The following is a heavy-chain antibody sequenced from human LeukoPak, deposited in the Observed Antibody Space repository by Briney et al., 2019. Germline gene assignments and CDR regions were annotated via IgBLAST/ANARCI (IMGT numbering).Heavy chain of an antibody. CDR1: GGSISSYY. Sequence: SETLSLTCSVSGGSISSYYWSWIRQPPGKGLEWIGYIYYSGSTNYNPSLKSRVTISVDTSKNQFSLKLTSVTAADTALYYCARELRYDNSDSGASWGQGTVVTVSS. J-gene: IGHJ3*01. D-gene: IGHD3-22*01. V-gene: IGHV4-59*12. CDR2: IYYSGST. CDR3: ARELRYDNSDSGAS.